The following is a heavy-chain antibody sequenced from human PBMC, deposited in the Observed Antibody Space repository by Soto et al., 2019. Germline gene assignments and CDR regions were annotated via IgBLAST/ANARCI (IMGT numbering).Heavy chain of an antibody. CDR2: ISAYNGNT. D-gene: IGHD2-15*01. CDR3: ARDRIGYCSGGGCWGGDAFDI. V-gene: IGHV1-18*01. J-gene: IGHJ3*02. Sequence: ASVKVSCKASGYTFTSYGISWVRQAPGQGLEWMGWISAYNGNTNYAQKLQGRVTMTTDTSTSTAYMELRSLRSDDTAVYYCARDRIGYCSGGGCWGGDAFDIWGQGTMVIVSS. CDR1: GYTFTSYG.